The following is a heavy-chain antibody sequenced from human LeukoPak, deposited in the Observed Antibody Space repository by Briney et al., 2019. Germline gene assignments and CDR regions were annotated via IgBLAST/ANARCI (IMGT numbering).Heavy chain of an antibody. CDR3: ARDQKSIADPTASFDY. V-gene: IGHV3-30-3*01. CDR1: GFAFSSYA. J-gene: IGHJ4*02. CDR2: ISYDGSNK. Sequence: GRSLRLSCAASGFAFSSYAMHWVRQAPGKGLEWVAVISYDGSNKYYADSVKGRFTISRDNSKNTLYLQMNSLRAEDTAVYYCARDQKSIADPTASFDYWGQGTLVTVSS.